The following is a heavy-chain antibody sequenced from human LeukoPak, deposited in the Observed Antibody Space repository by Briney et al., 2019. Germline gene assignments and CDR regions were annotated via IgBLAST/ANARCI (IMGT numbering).Heavy chain of an antibody. CDR1: GYTFTSYY. CDR2: INPSGGST. V-gene: IGHV1-46*01. J-gene: IGHJ3*02. D-gene: IGHD2-2*01. CDR3: ASGEDCSSTSCSPRIDAFYI. Sequence: ASVKVSCKASGYTFTSYYVHWVRQAPGQGLEWMGIINPSGGSTSYAQKFQGRVTMTRATSTSTVYMELSSLRSEDTAVYYCASGEDCSSTSCSPRIDAFYIWGQGTMVTVSS.